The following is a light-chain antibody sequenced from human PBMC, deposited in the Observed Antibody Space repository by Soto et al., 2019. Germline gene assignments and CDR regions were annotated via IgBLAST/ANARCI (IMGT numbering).Light chain of an antibody. CDR2: AAS. Sequence: EIVLTQSPVTLSLSPGERATLSCRASRSFASSYLGWYQQKPGQAPRLLIYAASTRATGIPDRFSGSGSATDFTLPISRLEPEDSAVYYCQHYDSSPPYTCGQGTKLEIK. V-gene: IGKV3-20*01. CDR3: QHYDSSPPYT. J-gene: IGKJ2*01. CDR1: RSFASSY.